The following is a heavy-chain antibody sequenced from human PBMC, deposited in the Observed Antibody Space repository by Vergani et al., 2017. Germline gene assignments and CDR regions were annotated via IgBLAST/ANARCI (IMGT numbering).Heavy chain of an antibody. CDR1: GGSFSGYY. D-gene: IGHD3-10*01. J-gene: IGHJ6*03. Sequence: QVQLQQWGAGLLKPSETLSLTCAVYGGSFSGYYWSWIRQPPGKGLEWIGEINHSGSTNYNPSLKSRVTISVDTSKNQFSLKLSSVTAADTAVYYCARGGXTAYYYGSGSYYPGPYYYYYMDVWGKGTTVTVSS. CDR3: ARGGXTAYYYGSGSYYPGPYYYYYMDV. CDR2: INHSGST. V-gene: IGHV4-34*01.